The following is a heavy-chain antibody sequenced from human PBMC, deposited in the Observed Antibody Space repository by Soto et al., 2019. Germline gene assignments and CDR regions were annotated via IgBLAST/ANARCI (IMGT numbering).Heavy chain of an antibody. Sequence: QVQLVESGGGVVQPGRSLRLSCAVSGFTVSTYGMHWVRQAPGKGLEWVAVISSDGGTKYYADSVKGRFTISRDNSRNTLFLEMNSLRGDDMAGYYCTGEVASGYWGQGTLVTVSS. J-gene: IGHJ4*02. D-gene: IGHD2-8*02. CDR2: ISSDGGTK. V-gene: IGHV3-30*03. CDR1: GFTVSTYG. CDR3: TGEVASGY.